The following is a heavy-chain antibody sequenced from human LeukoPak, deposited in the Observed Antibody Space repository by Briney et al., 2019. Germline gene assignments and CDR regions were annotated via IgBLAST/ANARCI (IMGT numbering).Heavy chain of an antibody. CDR2: IHTSGST. CDR1: GASISPYY. V-gene: IGHV4-4*07. Sequence: SETLSLTCTVSGASISPYYWSWIWQPAGKGLEWIGHIHTSGSTNYNPSLKSRITMSLDMSNNLFSLKLNSVTAADTALYYCAKEGMIRGVIDYWGQGALVTVSS. J-gene: IGHJ4*02. CDR3: AKEGMIRGVIDY. D-gene: IGHD3-10*01.